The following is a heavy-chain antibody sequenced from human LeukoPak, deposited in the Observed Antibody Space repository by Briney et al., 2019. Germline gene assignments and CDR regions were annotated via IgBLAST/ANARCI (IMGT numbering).Heavy chain of an antibody. D-gene: IGHD6-13*01. Sequence: ASVKVSCKASGYTFTGYYMHWVRQAPGQGLEWMGRINPNSGGTNYAQKFQGRVTMTRDTSISTAYMELSRLRSDDTAAYCCARGRSSWGDGWFDPWGQGTLVTVSS. CDR3: ARGRSSWGDGWFDP. CDR1: GYTFTGYY. CDR2: INPNSGGT. V-gene: IGHV1-2*06. J-gene: IGHJ5*02.